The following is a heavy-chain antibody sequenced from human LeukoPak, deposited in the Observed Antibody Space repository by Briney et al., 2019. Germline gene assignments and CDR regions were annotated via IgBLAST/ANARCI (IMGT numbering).Heavy chain of an antibody. V-gene: IGHV3-23*01. J-gene: IGHJ5*01. D-gene: IGHD3-16*01. CDR3: EKPIRGGLAEPADLFHP. CDR1: GFAFSVYD. Sequence: GGSLTLSCAASGFAFSVYDMSWLRQPPGKGLEWVSTINANSGTTSYAAPVRGRFTISRDNSKHALYLQLNTLRADHAATYFFEKPIRGGLAEPADLFHPWGQGTLVVVSS. CDR2: INANSGTT.